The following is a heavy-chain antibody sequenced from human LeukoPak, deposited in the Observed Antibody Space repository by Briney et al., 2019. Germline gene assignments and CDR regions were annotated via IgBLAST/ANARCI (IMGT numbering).Heavy chain of an antibody. CDR3: ARTYDYYGSATYDY. D-gene: IGHD3-10*01. CDR2: IFSNDEK. V-gene: IGHV2-26*01. J-gene: IGHJ4*02. CDR1: GFSLKNVRMG. Sequence: SGPVLVKPTETLTLTCTVSGFSLKNVRMGGSWIRQPPGKALEWLVHIFSNDEKSYSTSLRGRLTVSRHTSTSQVVLTITNMDPVDTATYYCARTYDYYGSATYDYWGQGTLVTVSS.